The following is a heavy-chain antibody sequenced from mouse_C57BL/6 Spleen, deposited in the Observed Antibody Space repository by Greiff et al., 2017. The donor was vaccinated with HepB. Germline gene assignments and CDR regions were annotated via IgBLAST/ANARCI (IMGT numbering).Heavy chain of an antibody. CDR1: GYTFTNYW. V-gene: IGHV1-63*01. J-gene: IGHJ2*01. CDR2: IYPGGGYT. Sequence: VKLVESGAELVRPGTSVKMSCKASGYTFTNYWIGWAKQRPGHGLEWIGDIYPGGGYTNYNEKFKGKATLTADKSSSTAYMQFSSLTSEDSAIYYCARWIYDGYPYYFDYWGQGTTLTVSS. D-gene: IGHD2-3*01. CDR3: ARWIYDGYPYYFDY.